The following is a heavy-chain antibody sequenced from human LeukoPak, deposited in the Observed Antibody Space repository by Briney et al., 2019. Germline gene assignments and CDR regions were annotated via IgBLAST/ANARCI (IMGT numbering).Heavy chain of an antibody. J-gene: IGHJ3*02. V-gene: IGHV1-2*02. D-gene: IGHD6-19*01. CDR1: GYTFTGYY. CDR3: ARGRIAVAVSVSSYAFDI. CDR2: INPNSGGT. Sequence: ASVKVSCKASGYTFTGYYMHWVRQAPGQGLEWMGWINPNSGGTNYAQKFQGRVTMTRDTSISTAYMELSRLRSDDTAVYYCARGRIAVAVSVSSYAFDIWGQGTMDTVSS.